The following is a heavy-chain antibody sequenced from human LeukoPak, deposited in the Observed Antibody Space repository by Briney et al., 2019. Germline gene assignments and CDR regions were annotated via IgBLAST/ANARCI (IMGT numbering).Heavy chain of an antibody. CDR3: ARGRYCSGGSCYLDY. J-gene: IGHJ4*02. V-gene: IGHV4-59*01. D-gene: IGHD2-15*01. CDR2: IYYSGST. Sequence: SETLSLTCTVSGGSISSYYWSWIRQPPGKGLERIGYIYYSGSTNNNPSLKSRVTISVDTSKNQFSLKLNSVTAADTAVYYCARGRYCSGGSCYLDYWGQGTLVTVPS. CDR1: GGSISSYY.